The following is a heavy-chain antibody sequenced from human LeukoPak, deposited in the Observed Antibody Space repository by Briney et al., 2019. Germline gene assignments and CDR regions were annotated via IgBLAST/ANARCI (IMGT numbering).Heavy chain of an antibody. CDR2: IYPGDSDT. CDR1: GYSFTSYW. V-gene: IGHV5-51*01. Sequence: GESLKISCKGSGYSFTSYWIGWVRQTPGKGLEWMGIIYPGDSDTRYSPSFQGQVTISADKSISTAYLQWSSLKASDTAVYYCARQGGYDFWSGYLNPHYYYYMDGWGKGTTVTVS. J-gene: IGHJ6*03. D-gene: IGHD3-3*01. CDR3: ARQGGYDFWSGYLNPHYYYYMDG.